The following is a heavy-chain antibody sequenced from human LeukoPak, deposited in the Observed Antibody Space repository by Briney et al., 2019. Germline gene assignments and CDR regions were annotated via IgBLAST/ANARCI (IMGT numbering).Heavy chain of an antibody. CDR1: GGSIRSHY. J-gene: IGHJ6*02. D-gene: IGHD3-22*01. CDR2: MYYSGST. CDR3: TCGYISYYVMDV. Sequence: SETLSLTCTVSGGSIRSHYWTWLRQAPGKALEWIGYMYYSGSTDYNPSLKSRVIISADTSKNQFSLKMSSVTAADTAIYYCTCGYISYYVMDVWGQGTTVTVSS. V-gene: IGHV4-59*11.